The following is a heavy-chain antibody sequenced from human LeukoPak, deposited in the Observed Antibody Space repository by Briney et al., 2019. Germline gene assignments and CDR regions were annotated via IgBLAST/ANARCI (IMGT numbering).Heavy chain of an antibody. Sequence: SETLSLTCAVYGGSFSGYYWSWIRQPPGKGLEWTGEINHSGSTNYNPSLKSRVTISVDTSKNQFSLKLSSVTAADTAVYYCARGLYCSGGSCYPYYYYYGMDVWGKGTTVTVSS. D-gene: IGHD2-15*01. CDR2: INHSGST. J-gene: IGHJ6*04. CDR3: ARGLYCSGGSCYPYYYYYGMDV. V-gene: IGHV4-34*01. CDR1: GGSFSGYY.